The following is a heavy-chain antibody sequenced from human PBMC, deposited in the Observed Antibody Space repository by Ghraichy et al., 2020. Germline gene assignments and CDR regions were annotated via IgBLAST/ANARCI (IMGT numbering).Heavy chain of an antibody. D-gene: IGHD3-10*01. J-gene: IGHJ4*02. Sequence: SETLSLTCAVYGGSFSGYYWSWIRQPPGKGLEWIGEINHSGSTNCNPSLKSRVTISVDTSKNQFSLKLSSVTAADTAVYYCARGRLSMVRGVLDYWGQGTLVTVSS. CDR1: GGSFSGYY. V-gene: IGHV4-34*01. CDR2: INHSGST. CDR3: ARGRLSMVRGVLDY.